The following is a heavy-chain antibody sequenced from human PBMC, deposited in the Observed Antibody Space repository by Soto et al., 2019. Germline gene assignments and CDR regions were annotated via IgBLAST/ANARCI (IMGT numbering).Heavy chain of an antibody. CDR2: ISYDGSNK. CDR3: AKDSLDSSSWYYYYYGMDV. D-gene: IGHD6-13*01. Sequence: GGSLRLSCAASGFTFSSYGMHWVRQAPGKGLEWVAVISYDGSNKYYADSVKGRFTISRDNSKNTLYLQMNSLRAEDTAVYYCAKDSLDSSSWYYYYYGMDVWGQGTTVTVSS. V-gene: IGHV3-30*18. CDR1: GFTFSSYG. J-gene: IGHJ6*02.